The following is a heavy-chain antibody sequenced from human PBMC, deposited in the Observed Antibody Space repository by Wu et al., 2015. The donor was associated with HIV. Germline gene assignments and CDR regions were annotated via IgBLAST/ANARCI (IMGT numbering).Heavy chain of an antibody. Sequence: QVQLVQSGAEVKKPGASVKVSCRASGYTFTSYYMHWVRQAPGQGLEWMGIINPSGGSTSYAQKFQGRVTMTRDTSTSTVYMELSSLRSEDTAVYYCARDPAARQFDYWGQGTLVTVSS. V-gene: IGHV1-46*03. D-gene: IGHD6-6*01. J-gene: IGHJ4*02. CDR2: INPSGGST. CDR1: GYTFTSYY. CDR3: ARDPAARQFDY.